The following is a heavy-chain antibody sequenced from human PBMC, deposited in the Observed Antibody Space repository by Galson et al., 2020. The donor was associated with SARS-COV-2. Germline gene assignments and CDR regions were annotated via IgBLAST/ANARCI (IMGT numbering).Heavy chain of an antibody. D-gene: IGHD3-9*01. V-gene: IGHV4-31*03. CDR3: AREKRYFDYLYYDN. Sequence: SETLSLTCTVSGDSISSGGYSWNWIRQHPGKGLEWVGSCYYRGITYYNPSLKSRLTMSLDTSKNQFSLKLSSVTAADTAIYYCAREKRYFDYLYYDNWGQGTLVTVSS. J-gene: IGHJ4*02. CDR1: GDSISSGGYS. CDR2: CYYRGIT.